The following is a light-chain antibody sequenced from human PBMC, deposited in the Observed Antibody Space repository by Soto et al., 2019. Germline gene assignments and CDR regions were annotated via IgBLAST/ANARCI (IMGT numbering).Light chain of an antibody. CDR1: QSISSY. CDR3: QQRSNWPWT. Sequence: EIVLTQSPATLSLPPGERATLSCRASQSISSYLAWYQQKPGQAPRLLIYDASNRATGIPARFSGSGSGTDFTLTISSLEPEDFAVYFCQQRSNWPWTFGQGTKVEIE. V-gene: IGKV3-11*01. CDR2: DAS. J-gene: IGKJ1*01.